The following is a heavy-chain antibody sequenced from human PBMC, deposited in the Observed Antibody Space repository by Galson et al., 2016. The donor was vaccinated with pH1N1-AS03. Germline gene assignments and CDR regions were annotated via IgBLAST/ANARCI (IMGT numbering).Heavy chain of an antibody. CDR1: GGTFGNYA. CDR2: IVPVFGTT. Sequence: SVKVSCKASGGTFGNYAVSWVRLAPGQGLEWLGAIVPVFGTTNYAQTFQGRLTITADASTSTANMELSGLRLDDTALYYCTRDGAAHDYYYYVMDVWGQGTTVTVSS. J-gene: IGHJ6*02. D-gene: IGHD6-6*01. V-gene: IGHV1-69*13. CDR3: TRDGAAHDYYYYVMDV.